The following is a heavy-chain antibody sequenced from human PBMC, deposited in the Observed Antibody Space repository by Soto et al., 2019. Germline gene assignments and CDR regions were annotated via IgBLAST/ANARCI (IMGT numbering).Heavy chain of an antibody. CDR1: GYTFTNYG. D-gene: IGHD6-6*01. Sequence: QVQLLQSGAEVKKPGASVKVSCKASGYTFTNYGITWVRQAPGQGLEWMGWISAYNGNTHYTQRLQGRVTMTTDTSTSTADMELRGLRSDDTAVYYWARVRQLVGYFYYYMDVWGKGTTVTVSS. CDR3: ARVRQLVGYFYYYMDV. J-gene: IGHJ6*03. CDR2: ISAYNGNT. V-gene: IGHV1-18*01.